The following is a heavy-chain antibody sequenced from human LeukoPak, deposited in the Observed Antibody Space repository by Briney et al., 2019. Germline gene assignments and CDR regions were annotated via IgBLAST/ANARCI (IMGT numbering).Heavy chain of an antibody. CDR2: ISAYNGDT. Sequence: ASVKVSCQASGYTFSTYGNSWVRQAPGQGLEWTGWISAYNGDTHYAQHFQGRVTMTKDTAKSTAYLELRSLRSDDAAMYYCARRGGKNYGDYLLYYYYMDVWGKGTTVTVSS. CDR1: GYTFSTYG. V-gene: IGHV1-18*01. CDR3: ARRGGKNYGDYLLYYYYMDV. D-gene: IGHD4-17*01. J-gene: IGHJ6*03.